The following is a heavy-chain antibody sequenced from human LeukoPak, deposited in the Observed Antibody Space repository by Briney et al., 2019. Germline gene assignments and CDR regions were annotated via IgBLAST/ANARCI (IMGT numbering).Heavy chain of an antibody. V-gene: IGHV4-59*01. CDR2: IYYSGST. CDR1: GGSISRYY. J-gene: IGHJ4*02. D-gene: IGHD5-18*01. Sequence: SETLSLTCTVSGGSISRYYWSWIRQPPGKGLEWIGYIYYSGSTNYNPSLKSRVTISVDTSKNQFSLKLSSVTAADTAVYYCAREPRVDTAMVKGYFDYWGQGTLVTVSS. CDR3: AREPRVDTAMVKGYFDY.